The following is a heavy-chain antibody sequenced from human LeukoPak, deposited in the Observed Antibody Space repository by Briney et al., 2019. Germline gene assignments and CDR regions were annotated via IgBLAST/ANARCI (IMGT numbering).Heavy chain of an antibody. V-gene: IGHV3-7*03. D-gene: IGHD2-15*01. J-gene: IGHJ4*02. CDR2: IKEDGSEK. CDR3: ARGGRWYFDF. Sequence: PGGSLRLSCAAPGLTFSGYWMSWVRQAPGKGLECVANIKEDGSEKHYVDSVKGRFTISRDNAMNSLYLQINSLRVEDTAVYYCARGGRWYFDFWGQGTLVTVSS. CDR1: GLTFSGYW.